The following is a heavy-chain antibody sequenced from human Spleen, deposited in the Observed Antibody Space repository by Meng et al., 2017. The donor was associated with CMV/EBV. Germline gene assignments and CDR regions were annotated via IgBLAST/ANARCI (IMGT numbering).Heavy chain of an antibody. D-gene: IGHD1-26*01. Sequence: PVGSGGGFLLPGGSLGLYCAASGFTLITHWMHWVRQGPGKGLVWVSRINSDGSSTSHAASVKGRFTISRDNAKNTLYLQMNSLRVEDTAVYYCARGVGESLGWEMGYWGQGTLVTVSS. CDR1: GFTLITHW. V-gene: IGHV3-74*01. J-gene: IGHJ4*02. CDR2: INSDGSST. CDR3: ARGVGESLGWEMGY.